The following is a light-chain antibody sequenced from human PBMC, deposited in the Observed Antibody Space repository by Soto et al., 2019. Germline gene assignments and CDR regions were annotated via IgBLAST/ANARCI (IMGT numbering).Light chain of an antibody. Sequence: DIQLTQYPSFMSASVGDRVTITCRASQGISSYLAWYQQKPGKAPKFLIYAASTLQSGVPSRFSGSGSGTEFTLTISSLQPEDFATYYCQQLNSYPPSITFGQGTRLEIK. V-gene: IGKV1-9*01. CDR2: AAS. CDR3: QQLNSYPPSIT. CDR1: QGISSY. J-gene: IGKJ5*01.